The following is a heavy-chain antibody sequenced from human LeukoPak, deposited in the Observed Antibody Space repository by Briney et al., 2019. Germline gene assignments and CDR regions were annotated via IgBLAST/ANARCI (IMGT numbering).Heavy chain of an antibody. CDR1: GGTFSSYA. CDR3: ARDFPYCSSTSCYED. J-gene: IGHJ4*02. Sequence: SVKVSCKASGGTFSSYAISWVRQAPGQGLEWMGGIIPIFGTANYAQKFQGRVTITTDESTSTAYMELSSLRSEDTAVYYCARDFPYCSSTSCYEDWGQGTLVTVSS. V-gene: IGHV1-69*05. D-gene: IGHD2-2*01. CDR2: IIPIFGTA.